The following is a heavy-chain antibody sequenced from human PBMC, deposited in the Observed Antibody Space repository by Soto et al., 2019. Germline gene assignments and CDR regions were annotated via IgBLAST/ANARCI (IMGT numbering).Heavy chain of an antibody. CDR1: AGSVSGASYH. CDR2: IYYNGST. CDR3: ARDIRGYSRAFDY. D-gene: IGHD5-18*01. V-gene: IGHV4-61*01. Sequence: PSETLSLTCTVSAGSVSGASYHWTWIRQSPGKGLEWIGYIYYNGSTTYSPSLKSRVTISIDTANNQFSLILTSVTPADTAVYYCARDIRGYSRAFDYWGQGTLVTAPQ. J-gene: IGHJ4*02.